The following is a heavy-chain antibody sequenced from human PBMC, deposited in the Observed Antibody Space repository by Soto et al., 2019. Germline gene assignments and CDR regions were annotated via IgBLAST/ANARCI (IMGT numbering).Heavy chain of an antibody. J-gene: IGHJ6*03. D-gene: IGHD1-1*01. Sequence: GESLKISCKGSGYSFTSYWIGWVRQMPGKGLEWMGIIYPGDSDTRYSPSFQGQVTISADKSISTAYLQWSSLKASDTAMYYCARHLERPTKYYYYYYYMDVWGKGTTVTVSS. CDR3: ARHLERPTKYYYYYYYMDV. CDR1: GYSFTSYW. V-gene: IGHV5-51*01. CDR2: IYPGDSDT.